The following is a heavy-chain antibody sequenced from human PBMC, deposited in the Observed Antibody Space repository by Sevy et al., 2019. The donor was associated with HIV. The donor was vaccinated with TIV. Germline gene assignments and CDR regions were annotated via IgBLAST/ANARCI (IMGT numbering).Heavy chain of an antibody. CDR2: INQDGSEK. J-gene: IGHJ3*02. CDR1: GFTFSSNW. CDR3: ARETDAFDI. Sequence: GGSLRLSCAASGFTFSSNWMSWVRQAPGKGLEWVANINQDGSEKYYVDSVKGRFTISRDNAKNSLYLQMNSLRAEDTAVYYCARETDAFDIWGQGTMVTVSS. V-gene: IGHV3-7*03.